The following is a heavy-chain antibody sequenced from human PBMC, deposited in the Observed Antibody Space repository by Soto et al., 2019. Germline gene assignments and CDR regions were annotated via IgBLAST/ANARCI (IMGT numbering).Heavy chain of an antibody. V-gene: IGHV3-30-3*01. CDR2: ISYDGSNK. CDR1: GFTFSSYA. Sequence: QVQLVESGGGVVQPGRSLRLSCAASGFTFSSYAMHWVRQAPSKGLEWVAVISYDGSNKYYADSVKGRFTISRDNSKNTLYLQMNSLRAEDTAVYYCARDVKIAAAGTIAYYYGMDVWGQGTTVTVSS. CDR3: ARDVKIAAAGTIAYYYGMDV. D-gene: IGHD6-13*01. J-gene: IGHJ6*02.